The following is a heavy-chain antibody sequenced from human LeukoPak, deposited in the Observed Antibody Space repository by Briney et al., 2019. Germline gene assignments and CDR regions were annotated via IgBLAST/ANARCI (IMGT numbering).Heavy chain of an antibody. CDR2: IYSGGST. CDR3: ARVITYYYDSSGQDLDY. V-gene: IGHV3-66*01. J-gene: IGHJ4*02. CDR1: GFTFSSYE. D-gene: IGHD3-22*01. Sequence: GGSLRLSCAASGFTFSSYEMNWVRQAPGKGLEWVSVIYSGGSTYYADSVKGRFTISRDNSKNTLYLQMNSLRAGDTAVYYCARVITYYYDSSGQDLDYWGQGTLVTVSP.